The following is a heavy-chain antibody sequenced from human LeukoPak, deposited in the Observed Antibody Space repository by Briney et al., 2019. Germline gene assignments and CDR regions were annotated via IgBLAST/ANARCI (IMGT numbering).Heavy chain of an antibody. Sequence: ASVKVSCKASGYTFTSYYMHWVRQAPGQGLEWMGIINPSGGSTSYAQKFQGRVTMTRDTSTSTVYMELSSLRSEDTAVYYCARARITMVRGANDAFNIWGQGTMVTVSS. CDR2: INPSGGST. D-gene: IGHD3-10*01. CDR1: GYTFTSYY. J-gene: IGHJ3*02. CDR3: ARARITMVRGANDAFNI. V-gene: IGHV1-46*01.